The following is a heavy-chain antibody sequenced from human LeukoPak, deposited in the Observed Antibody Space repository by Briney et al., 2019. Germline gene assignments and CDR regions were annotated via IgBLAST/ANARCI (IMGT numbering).Heavy chain of an antibody. D-gene: IGHD4-17*01. Sequence: ASVKVSCKASGGTFSSYAISWVRQAPGQGLEWMGRIIPILGIANYAQKFQGRVTITADKSTSTAYMELSSLRSEDTAVYYCARDWLGDYGDPHPSDYWGQGTLVTVSS. CDR1: GGTFSSYA. J-gene: IGHJ4*02. CDR3: ARDWLGDYGDPHPSDY. V-gene: IGHV1-69*04. CDR2: IIPILGIA.